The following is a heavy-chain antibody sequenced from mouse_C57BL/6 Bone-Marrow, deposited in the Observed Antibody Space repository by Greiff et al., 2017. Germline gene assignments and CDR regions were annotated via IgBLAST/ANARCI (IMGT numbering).Heavy chain of an antibody. CDR1: GFTFSSYA. CDR3: ARITTVEAPFDY. CDR2: ISDGGSYT. J-gene: IGHJ2*01. Sequence: EVQLVESGGGLVKPGGSLKLSCAASGFTFSSYAMSWVRQTPEKRLEWVATISDGGSYTYYPDNVKGRFTISRDNAKNNLYLQMSHLKSEDTAMYYCARITTVEAPFDYWGQGTTLTVSS. D-gene: IGHD1-1*01. V-gene: IGHV5-4*01.